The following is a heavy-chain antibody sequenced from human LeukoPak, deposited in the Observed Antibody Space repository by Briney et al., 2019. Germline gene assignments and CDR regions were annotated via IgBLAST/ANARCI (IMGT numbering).Heavy chain of an antibody. CDR1: GASISSYS. D-gene: IGHD4-23*01. J-gene: IGHJ4*02. V-gene: IGHV4-4*07. CDR3: ARDGPTSVGMDY. CDR2: MYISGST. Sequence: SETLSLTCTVSGASISSYSWSWIRQSAGKGLEWIGRMYISGSTNSNPSLKSRVTMSVDTSKNQFSLKLSSVTAADTAVYYCARDGPTSVGMDYWDQGTLVTISS.